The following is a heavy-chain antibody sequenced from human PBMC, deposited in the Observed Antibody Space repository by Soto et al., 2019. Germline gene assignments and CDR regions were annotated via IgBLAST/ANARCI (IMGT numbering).Heavy chain of an antibody. CDR1: GGSISSYY. D-gene: IGHD3-3*01. CDR2: IYYSGST. CDR3: ARDQPYYEFWSGYTRYYDMDV. V-gene: IGHV4-59*01. Sequence: SETLSLTCTVSGGSISSYYWSWIRQPPGKGLEWIGYIYYSGSTNYNPSLKSRVTISVDTSKNQFSLKLSSVTAADTAVYYCARDQPYYEFWSGYTRYYDMDVWGQGTTVTVSS. J-gene: IGHJ6*02.